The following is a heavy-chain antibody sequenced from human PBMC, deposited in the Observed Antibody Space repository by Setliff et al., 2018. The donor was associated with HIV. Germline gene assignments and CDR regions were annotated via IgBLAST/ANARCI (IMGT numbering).Heavy chain of an antibody. CDR2: IYHSVNT. V-gene: IGHV4-38-2*02. J-gene: IGHJ6*03. D-gene: IGHD6-6*01. Sequence: SETLSLTCTVSGYSISSDYYWGWIRQSPGKGLEWIGNIYHSVNTYYNPSLKSRVTISADATKNQFSLKLSSVTAADTAVYYCARDRVSSYYYYYFMDVWGKGTTVTVSS. CDR3: ARDRVSSYYYYYFMDV. CDR1: GYSISSDYY.